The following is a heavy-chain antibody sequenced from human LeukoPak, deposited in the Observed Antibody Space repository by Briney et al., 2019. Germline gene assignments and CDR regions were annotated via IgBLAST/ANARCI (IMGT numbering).Heavy chain of an antibody. D-gene: IGHD3-22*01. CDR3: AITGYYDSSGYYGGYYYYYGMDV. Sequence: ASVKVSCKESGYTFTSYYMHWVRQAPGQGLEWMGIINPSGGSTSYAQKFQGRVTMTRDTSTSTVYMELSSLRSEDTAVYYCAITGYYDSSGYYGGYYYYYGMDVWGQGTTVTVSS. CDR1: GYTFTSYY. V-gene: IGHV1-46*03. CDR2: INPSGGST. J-gene: IGHJ6*02.